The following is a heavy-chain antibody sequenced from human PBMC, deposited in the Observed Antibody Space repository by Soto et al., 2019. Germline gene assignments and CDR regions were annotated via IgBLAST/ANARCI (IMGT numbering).Heavy chain of an antibody. J-gene: IGHJ4*02. CDR2: IYPGDSDT. Sequence: PGESLKISYNASGYTFTSYWIRWVRQMPGKGLEWMGFIYPGDSDTRYSPSFQGQVTISADKSISTAYLQFSSLKASDTAMYYCARHNPTVALYFFDYWGQGTLVTVSS. CDR1: GYTFTSYW. V-gene: IGHV5-51*01. CDR3: ARHNPTVALYFFDY. D-gene: IGHD4-17*01.